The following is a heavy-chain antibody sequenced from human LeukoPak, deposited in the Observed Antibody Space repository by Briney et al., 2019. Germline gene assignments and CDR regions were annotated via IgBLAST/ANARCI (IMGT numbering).Heavy chain of an antibody. D-gene: IGHD6-13*01. CDR3: AREISSSWYNGMDV. CDR2: ISSSSSYI. J-gene: IGHJ6*02. Sequence: NPGGSLRLSCAASGFTFSTYSMNWVRQAPGKGLEWVSSISSSSSYIYYADSVKGRFTISRDNAKNSLYLQMNSLRAEDTAVYYCAREISSSWYNGMDVWGQGTTVTVSS. V-gene: IGHV3-21*01. CDR1: GFTFSTYS.